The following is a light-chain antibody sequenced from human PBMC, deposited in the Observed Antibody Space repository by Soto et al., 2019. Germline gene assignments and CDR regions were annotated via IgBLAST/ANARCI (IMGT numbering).Light chain of an antibody. J-gene: IGLJ3*02. V-gene: IGLV2-11*01. CDR2: DVS. CDR1: SSDVGGYDY. CDR3: CSYAGSYSWV. Sequence: QSVLTQPRSVSGSPGKSVTISCTGTSSDVGGYDYVSWYQQHPGKAPKFMIYDVSKRPSGVPDRFSGSKSGNTASLTISGLQAEDEADYYCCSYAGSYSWVFGGGTQLTVL.